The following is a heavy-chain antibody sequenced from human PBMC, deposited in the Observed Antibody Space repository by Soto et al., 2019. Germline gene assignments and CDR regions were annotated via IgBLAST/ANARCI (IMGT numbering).Heavy chain of an antibody. CDR2: IYYSGST. D-gene: IGHD3-16*02. V-gene: IGHV4-39*07. CDR1: GGSISSSSYY. J-gene: IGHJ4*02. Sequence: SETLSLTCTVSGGSISSSSYYWGWIRQPPGKGLEWIGSIYYSGSTYYNPSLKSRVTISVDTSKNQFSLKLSSVTAADTAVYYCARRQRRITFGGVIVTFDYWGQGTLVTVSS. CDR3: ARRQRRITFGGVIVTFDY.